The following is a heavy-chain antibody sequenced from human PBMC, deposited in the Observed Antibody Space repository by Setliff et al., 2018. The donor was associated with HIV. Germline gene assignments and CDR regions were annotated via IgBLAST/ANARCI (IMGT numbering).Heavy chain of an antibody. CDR3: ASAYCGGDCYSRTRKFYYYYYMDV. CDR2: IHTTGST. V-gene: IGHV4-61*09. J-gene: IGHJ6*03. Sequence: SETLSLTCSVSGDSISSGSYYWSWIRLPAGKGLEWIGQIHTTGSTNYNPSLKSRVTISMDTSKNQFSLNLNSVTAADTAVYYCASAYCGGDCYSRTRKFYYYYYMDVWGKGTTVTVSS. CDR1: GDSISSGSYY. D-gene: IGHD2-21*02.